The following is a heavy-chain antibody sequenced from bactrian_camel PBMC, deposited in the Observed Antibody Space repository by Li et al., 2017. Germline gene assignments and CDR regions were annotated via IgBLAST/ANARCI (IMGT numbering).Heavy chain of an antibody. D-gene: IGHD4*01. CDR2: IDDDGRT. CDR3: TKGPYRLVPTIGSY. CDR1: GFTYSRYC. Sequence: HVQLVESGGGSEQAGGSLRLSCVASGFTYSRYCMGWFREAPGKVREGVASIDDDGRTSYADSVKGRFTISRDNAQNTLYLQLNSLKTEDTAMYYCTKGPYRLVPTIGSYWGQGTQVTVS. J-gene: IGHJ4*01. V-gene: IGHV3S1*01.